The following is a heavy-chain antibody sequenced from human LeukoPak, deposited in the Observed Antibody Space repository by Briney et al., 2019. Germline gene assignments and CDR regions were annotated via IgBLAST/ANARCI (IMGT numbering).Heavy chain of an antibody. CDR3: AREVTYYYGSGSPNYFDY. Sequence: GGSLRLSCAASGFTFSSYSMNWVRQAPGKGLEWVSYISSSSGTIYYADSVKGRFTISRDNAKNSLYLQMNSLRAEDTAVYYCAREVTYYYGSGSPNYFDYWGQGTLVTVSS. V-gene: IGHV3-48*04. J-gene: IGHJ4*02. CDR1: GFTFSSYS. CDR2: ISSSSGTI. D-gene: IGHD3-10*01.